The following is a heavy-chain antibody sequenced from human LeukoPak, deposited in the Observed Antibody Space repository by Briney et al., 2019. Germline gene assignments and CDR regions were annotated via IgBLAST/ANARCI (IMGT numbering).Heavy chain of an antibody. D-gene: IGHD1-26*01. CDR2: ISSSSSYI. CDR1: GFTFSSYS. Sequence: GGSLRLSCAASGFTFSSYSMNWVRQAPGKGLEWVSSISSSSSYIYYADSVKGRFTISRDNAKNSLYLQMNSLRAEDTAVYYCARDLRSGSTTGARVDYWGQGTLVTVSS. J-gene: IGHJ4*02. CDR3: ARDLRSGSTTGARVDY. V-gene: IGHV3-21*01.